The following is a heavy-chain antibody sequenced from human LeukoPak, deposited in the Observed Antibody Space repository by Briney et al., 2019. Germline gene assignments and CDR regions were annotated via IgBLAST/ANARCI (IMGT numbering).Heavy chain of an antibody. D-gene: IGHD6-13*01. CDR3: AKDRYSGLNTIDY. Sequence: QPGGSLRLSCEASGFSLSSYEMNWVRQAPGKGLEWVAVISYDGSYKFYADSVKGRFTISRDNSKSTLYLQMNSLRAEDTAVYYCAKDRYSGLNTIDYWGQGTLVTVSS. CDR1: GFSLSSYE. J-gene: IGHJ4*02. V-gene: IGHV3-30*18. CDR2: ISYDGSYK.